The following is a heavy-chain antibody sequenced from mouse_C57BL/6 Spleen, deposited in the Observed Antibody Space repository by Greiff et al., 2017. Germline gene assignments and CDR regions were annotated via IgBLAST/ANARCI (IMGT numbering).Heavy chain of an antibody. V-gene: IGHV1-39*01. CDR2: INPNYGTT. J-gene: IGHJ4*01. Sequence: EVKLQESGPELVKPGASVKISCKASGYSFTDYNMNWVKQSNGKSLEWIGVINPNYGTTSYNQKFKGKATLTVDQSSSTAYMQLNSLTSEDSAVYYCARSDYGSREDYYAMDYWGQGTSVTVSS. CDR3: ARSDYGSREDYYAMDY. CDR1: GYSFTDYN. D-gene: IGHD1-1*01.